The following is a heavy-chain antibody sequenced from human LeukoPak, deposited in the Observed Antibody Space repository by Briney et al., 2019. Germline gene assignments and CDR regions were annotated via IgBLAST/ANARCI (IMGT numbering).Heavy chain of an antibody. CDR3: VREGEVYFEY. CDR1: GFTFSSYW. CDR2: IKQDGSEK. Sequence: GGSLRLSCAASGFTFSSYWMNWVRQAPGKGLEWVANIKQDGSEKYYVDSVKGRFSVSRDNAKNSLYLQMNSLRAEDTAVYYCVREGEVYFEYWGQRTLVTASS. V-gene: IGHV3-7*04. D-gene: IGHD3-16*01. J-gene: IGHJ4*02.